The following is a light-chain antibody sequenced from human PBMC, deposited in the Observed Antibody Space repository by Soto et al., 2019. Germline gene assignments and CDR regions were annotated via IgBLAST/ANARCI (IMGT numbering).Light chain of an antibody. CDR1: SSDVGSYNL. J-gene: IGLJ2*01. V-gene: IGLV2-23*02. CDR2: EVC. CDR3: CSYADSSPVI. Sequence: QSVLTQPASVSGSPGQSITISCTGTSSDVGSYNLVSWHQQHPGKAPKLMIYEVCKRPSGVSNRFSGSKSGNTASLTISGLQAEDEADYYCCSYADSSPVIFGGGTKLTVL.